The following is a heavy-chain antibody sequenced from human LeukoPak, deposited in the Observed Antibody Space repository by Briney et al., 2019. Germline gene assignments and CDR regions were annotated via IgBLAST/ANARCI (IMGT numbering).Heavy chain of an antibody. J-gene: IGHJ6*02. V-gene: IGHV3-23*01. CDR3: AKEQWFGNDYYYYYGMDV. CDR1: GFTFSSYA. CDR2: ISGSGGST. D-gene: IGHD3-10*01. Sequence: PGGSLRLSCAASGFTFSSYAMSWVRQAPGKGLEWVSAISGSGGSTYYADSVKGRFTISRDNSKNTLYLQMNSLRAEDTAVYYCAKEQWFGNDYYYYYGMDVWGQGTTVTVSS.